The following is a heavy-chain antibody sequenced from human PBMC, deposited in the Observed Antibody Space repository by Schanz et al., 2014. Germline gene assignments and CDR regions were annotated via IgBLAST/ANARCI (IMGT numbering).Heavy chain of an antibody. J-gene: IGHJ5*02. CDR2: ISSSSSYI. V-gene: IGHV3-21*01. Sequence: EVQLLESGGGLVQPGGSLRLSCVASGFTFSSYAMSWVRQAPGKGLEWVSSISSSSSYISYADSVKGRFTISRDNAKNSLYLLLNSLRAEDTAVYYCASGGYCTNGVCNGGRNWFDPWGQGTLVTVSS. D-gene: IGHD2-8*01. CDR1: GFTFSSYA. CDR3: ASGGYCTNGVCNGGRNWFDP.